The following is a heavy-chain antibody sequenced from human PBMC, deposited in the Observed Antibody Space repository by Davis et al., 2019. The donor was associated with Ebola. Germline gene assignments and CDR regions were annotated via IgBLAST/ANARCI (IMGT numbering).Heavy chain of an antibody. D-gene: IGHD5-18*01. Sequence: AASVKVSCKASGYSFTRYYIQWVRQAPGQGLEWMGLINPNDGSTSYAQNFLDRVTMTRDTSTRTAFMELNSLRSGDTAVYYCARSVRGYSHDAIDIWGQGTVVSVSS. CDR2: INPNDGST. CDR1: GYSFTRYY. J-gene: IGHJ3*02. CDR3: ARSVRGYSHDAIDI. V-gene: IGHV1-46*01.